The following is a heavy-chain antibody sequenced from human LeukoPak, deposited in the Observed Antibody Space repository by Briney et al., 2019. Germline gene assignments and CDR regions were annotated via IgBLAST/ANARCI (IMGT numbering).Heavy chain of an antibody. V-gene: IGHV3-23*01. Sequence: GGSLRLSCAASGFTFRSYAMSWVRQAPGKGLEWVSAISGSGGSTYYADSVKGRFTISRDNSKNTLYLQMNSLRAEDTAGYYCTKGLKYNYPCDPWGQGTLVTVSS. D-gene: IGHD1-20*01. CDR3: TKGLKYNYPCDP. J-gene: IGHJ5*02. CDR2: ISGSGGST. CDR1: GFTFRSYA.